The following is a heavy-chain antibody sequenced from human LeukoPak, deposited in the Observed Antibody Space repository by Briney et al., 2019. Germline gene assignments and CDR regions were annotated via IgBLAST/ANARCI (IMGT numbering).Heavy chain of an antibody. CDR2: IRYDGGNK. V-gene: IGHV3-30*02. J-gene: IGHJ4*02. D-gene: IGHD6-13*01. CDR1: GFTFSDYG. Sequence: AGGSLRLSCAASGFTFSDYGMHWVRQAPGKGLEWVAFIRYDGGNKYYAASVKGRFTISRDNSKNTLYLQMNSLSTDDTALYYCAKEVYSSSWSCFDYWGQGTPVTVPS. CDR3: AKEVYSSSWSCFDY.